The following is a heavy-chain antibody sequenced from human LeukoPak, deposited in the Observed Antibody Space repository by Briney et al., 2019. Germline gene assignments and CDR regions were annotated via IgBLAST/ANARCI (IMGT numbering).Heavy chain of an antibody. Sequence: GGSLRLSCAASGFTFGSYEMNWVRQAPGKGLEWVSYISSSGSTIYYADSVKGRFTISRDNAKNSLYLQMNSLRAEDTAVYYCAKRIQSAMAMGYWGQGTLVTVSS. CDR2: ISSSGSTI. CDR3: AKRIQSAMAMGY. J-gene: IGHJ4*02. CDR1: GFTFGSYE. D-gene: IGHD5-18*01. V-gene: IGHV3-48*03.